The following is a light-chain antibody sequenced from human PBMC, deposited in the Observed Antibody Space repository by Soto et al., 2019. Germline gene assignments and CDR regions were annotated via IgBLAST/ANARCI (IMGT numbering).Light chain of an antibody. CDR2: EVS. V-gene: IGLV2-11*01. CDR1: SSDIGGYDY. Sequence: QSVLTQPASVSGSPGQSITISCTGTSSDIGGYDYVSWYQQHPGRAPKLMIYEVSKRPSWVPDRFSGSKSGNTASLTISGLLAEDEADYYCCSYVGSYSYVFGTGTKVTV. J-gene: IGLJ1*01. CDR3: CSYVGSYSYV.